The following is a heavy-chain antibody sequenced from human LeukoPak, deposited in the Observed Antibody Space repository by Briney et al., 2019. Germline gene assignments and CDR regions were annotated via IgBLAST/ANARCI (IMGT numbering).Heavy chain of an antibody. J-gene: IGHJ4*02. D-gene: IGHD3-10*01. CDR1: GGSISSYY. CDR3: ARGKVRGVRFDY. CDR2: IYYSGST. V-gene: IGHV4-59*01. Sequence: PSETLSLTCTVSGGSISSYYWSWIRQPPGKGLEWIGYIYYSGSTNYNPSLKSRVTISVDTSKNQFSLKLSSVTAADTAVYYCARGKVRGVRFDYWGQGTLVTASS.